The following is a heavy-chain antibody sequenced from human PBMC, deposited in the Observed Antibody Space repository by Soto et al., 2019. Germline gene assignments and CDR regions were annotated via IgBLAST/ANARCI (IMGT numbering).Heavy chain of an antibody. J-gene: IGHJ5*02. CDR3: ANQMTTVHLFDP. D-gene: IGHD4-17*01. Sequence: QVQLVQSGAEVKKPGSSVKVSWKASGGTFSSYAISWVRQAPGHGLEWMGGIIPIFGTANYAQKFQGRVTITADESTSTAYMELSSLRSEDTAVYYCANQMTTVHLFDPWGQGTLVTVSS. CDR2: IIPIFGTA. V-gene: IGHV1-69*12. CDR1: GGTFSSYA.